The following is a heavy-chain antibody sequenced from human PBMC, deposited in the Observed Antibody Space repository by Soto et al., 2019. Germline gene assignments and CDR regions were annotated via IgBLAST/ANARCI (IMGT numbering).Heavy chain of an antibody. CDR3: ARIDSSGYYYLDAFDI. V-gene: IGHV4-30-4*01. Sequence: KPSETLSLTCTVSGGSISSGDYYWSWIRQPPGKGLEWIGYIYYSGSTYYNPSLKSRVTISVDTSKNQFSLKLSSVTAADTAVYYCARIDSSGYYYLDAFDIWGQGTMVTVSS. CDR2: IYYSGST. D-gene: IGHD3-22*01. CDR1: GGSISSGDYY. J-gene: IGHJ3*02.